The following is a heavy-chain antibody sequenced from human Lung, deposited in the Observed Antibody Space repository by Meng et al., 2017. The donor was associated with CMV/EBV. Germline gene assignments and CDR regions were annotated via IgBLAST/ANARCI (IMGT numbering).Heavy chain of an antibody. J-gene: IGHJ4*02. CDR3: AHSRNLNTLID. CDR1: GFSLSTSGVG. CDR2: IYWNDDK. D-gene: IGHD1-14*01. Sequence: SGXXLVXPTQTLTLTCTFSGFSLSTSGVGVGWIRQPPGKALEWLALIYWNDDKRYSPSLKSRLTITKDTSKNQVVLTMTNMDPVDTATYYCAHSRNLNTLIDXGQGXLVTVSS. V-gene: IGHV2-5*01.